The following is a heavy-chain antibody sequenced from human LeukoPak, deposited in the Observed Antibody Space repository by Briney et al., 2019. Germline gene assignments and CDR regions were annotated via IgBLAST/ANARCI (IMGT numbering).Heavy chain of an antibody. J-gene: IGHJ4*02. CDR1: GFTFSSYA. CDR2: ISSNGGST. Sequence: GGSLSLSCSASGFTFSSYAMHWVRQAPGKGLEYVSAISSNGGSTYYADSVKGRFTISRDNSKNTLYLQMSSLRAEDTAVYYCVKDGGLLIAVAGNYCDYWGQGTLVTVSS. D-gene: IGHD6-19*01. CDR3: VKDGGLLIAVAGNYCDY. V-gene: IGHV3-64D*06.